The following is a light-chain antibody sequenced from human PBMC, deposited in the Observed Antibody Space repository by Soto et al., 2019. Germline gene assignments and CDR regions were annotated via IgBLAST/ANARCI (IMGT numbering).Light chain of an antibody. CDR1: SSDVGGYNY. J-gene: IGLJ1*01. Sequence: QSVLTQPASVSGSPGQSITISCTGTSSDVGGYNYASWYQHHPGKAPRLMIYEVSNRPSGVSDRFSGSKSGNTASLTISGLLAEDEADYYCSSYTSISTYVFGTGTKVTVL. V-gene: IGLV2-14*01. CDR2: EVS. CDR3: SSYTSISTYV.